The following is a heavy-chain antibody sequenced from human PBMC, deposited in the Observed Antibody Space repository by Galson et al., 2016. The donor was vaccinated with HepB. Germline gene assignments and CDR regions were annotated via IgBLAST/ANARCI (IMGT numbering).Heavy chain of an antibody. D-gene: IGHD3-16*01. Sequence: SLRLSCAASGFSFNNYGMSWVRQTSGKRLEWVSGVSASGGDTGYADSVKGRFTISRDDPKNTLYLQMNSLRAEDTAVYYCAKDALLLWGSPTDCWGQGTLVTVSS. V-gene: IGHV3-23*01. CDR1: GFSFNNYG. CDR2: VSASGGDT. CDR3: AKDALLLWGSPTDC. J-gene: IGHJ4*02.